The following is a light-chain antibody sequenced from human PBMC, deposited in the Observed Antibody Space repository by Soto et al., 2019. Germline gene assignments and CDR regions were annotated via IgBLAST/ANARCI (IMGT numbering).Light chain of an antibody. V-gene: IGLV1-40*01. CDR1: SSNIGAGYD. J-gene: IGLJ3*02. Sequence: HSVLTQPPSVSGAPGQRVTVSCTGGSSNIGAGYDVHWYQQLPGTAPKLLIYGNTNRPSGVPARVSGSKSGTSASLAITGLQAEDEADYYCQAYDTSLSGWVFGGGTKLTVL. CDR2: GNT. CDR3: QAYDTSLSGWV.